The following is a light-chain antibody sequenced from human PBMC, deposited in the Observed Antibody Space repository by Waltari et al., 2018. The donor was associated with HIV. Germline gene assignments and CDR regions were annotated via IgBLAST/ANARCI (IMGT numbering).Light chain of an antibody. J-gene: IGKJ1*01. CDR3: QQYYALPRT. CDR1: QAIDNY. V-gene: IGKV1D-8*01. CDR2: GAS. Sequence: VIWMTQSPALLSASTGDKVNITCRLSQAIDNYLAWYQQRPGKAPNLLIYGASTLQSGVPSRISGSGSGTDFTLTISCLQPEDFAVYYCQQYYALPRTFGHGTKVEVK.